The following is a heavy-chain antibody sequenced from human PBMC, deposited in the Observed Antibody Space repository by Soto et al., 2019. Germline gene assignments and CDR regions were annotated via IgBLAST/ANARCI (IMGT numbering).Heavy chain of an antibody. CDR3: ATNGYNYPNWFDP. Sequence: QVQLQESGPGLVKPSETLSLTCTVSGGSISSYYWSWIRQPPGKGLEWIGYIHYSGSTNYNPSLKSRVTISLDTSKNQFSRKLTSVTAADTAIYYCATNGYNYPNWFDPWGQGTLVTVSS. CDR1: GGSISSYY. V-gene: IGHV4-59*01. J-gene: IGHJ5*02. D-gene: IGHD3-22*01. CDR2: IHYSGST.